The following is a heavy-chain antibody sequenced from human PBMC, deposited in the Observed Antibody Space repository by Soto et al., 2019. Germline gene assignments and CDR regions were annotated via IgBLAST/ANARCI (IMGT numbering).Heavy chain of an antibody. CDR3: AASYGSGYRAFDY. D-gene: IGHD3-10*01. J-gene: IGHJ4*02. V-gene: IGHV1-2*04. CDR2: INPNSGGT. CDR1: GYTFTGYY. Sequence: ASVKVSCKASGYTFTGYYMHWVRQAPGQGLEWMGWINPNSGGTNYAQKFQGWVTMTRDTSISTAYMELSSLRSEDTAIYYCAASYGSGYRAFDYWGQGALVTVSS.